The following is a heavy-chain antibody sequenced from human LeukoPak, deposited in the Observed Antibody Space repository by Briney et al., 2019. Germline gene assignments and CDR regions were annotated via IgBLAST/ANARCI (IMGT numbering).Heavy chain of an antibody. CDR2: INPNSGGT. CDR1: GYTFTGYY. CDR3: AREEYYYGSGSPNWFDP. Sequence: GASVTVSCKASGYTFTGYYMHWVRQAPGQGLEWMGWINPNSGGTNYAQKFQGRVTMTRETSISTAYMELSRLRSDDTAVYYCAREEYYYGSGSPNWFDPWGQGTLVTVSS. V-gene: IGHV1-2*02. J-gene: IGHJ5*02. D-gene: IGHD3-10*01.